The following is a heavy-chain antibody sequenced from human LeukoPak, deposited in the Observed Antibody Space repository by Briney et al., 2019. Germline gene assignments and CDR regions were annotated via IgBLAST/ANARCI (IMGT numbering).Heavy chain of an antibody. CDR3: ARGVYYFDY. Sequence: GASGTVSCKASGYTFTGYYMHWVRQAPGQGLEWMGWINPNSGGTNYAQKFQGSVTMTRDTSISTAYMELSRLRSDDTAVYYCARGVYYFDYWGQGTLVTVSS. CDR2: INPNSGGT. D-gene: IGHD6-13*01. J-gene: IGHJ4*02. CDR1: GYTFTGYY. V-gene: IGHV1-2*02.